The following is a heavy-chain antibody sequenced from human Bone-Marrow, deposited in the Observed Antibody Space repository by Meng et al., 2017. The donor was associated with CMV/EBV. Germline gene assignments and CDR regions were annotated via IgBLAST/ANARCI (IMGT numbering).Heavy chain of an antibody. CDR2: IIPIFGTA. Sequence: SVKVSCKASGGTFSSYAISWVRQAPGQGLEWMGGIIPIFGTANYEQKFQGRVTITTDESTSTAYMERSSLRSEDTAVYYCAIGYCSCTSCDFDYWGQGTLVTVSS. J-gene: IGHJ4*02. V-gene: IGHV1-69*05. CDR1: GGTFSSYA. CDR3: AIGYCSCTSCDFDY. D-gene: IGHD2-2*01.